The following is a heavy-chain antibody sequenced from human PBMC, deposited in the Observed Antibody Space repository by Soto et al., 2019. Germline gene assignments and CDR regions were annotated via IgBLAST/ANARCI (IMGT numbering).Heavy chain of an antibody. Sequence: QVQLQQWGAGLLKPSETLSLTCGVYGVSLSGHYWSWIRQPPGKGLEWIGEINHSGKTNYSPSLKSPVSVSVDTSKNHLSLMLTSVTAADTAVYFCAIGMVTGYTGPFDYCGQGTLVTVSS. CDR2: INHSGKT. CDR1: GVSLSGHY. J-gene: IGHJ4*02. V-gene: IGHV4-34*01. CDR3: AIGMVTGYTGPFDY. D-gene: IGHD3-9*01.